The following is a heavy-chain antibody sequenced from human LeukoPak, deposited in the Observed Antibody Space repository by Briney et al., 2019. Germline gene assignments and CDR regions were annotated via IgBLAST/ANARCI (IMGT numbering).Heavy chain of an antibody. CDR1: GYTFTGFH. V-gene: IGHV1-18*01. Sequence: GASVKVSCKASGYTFTGFHMHWVRQAPGQGLEWMGWISVYNGNTNYAQKLQGRVTMTTDTSTSTVYMEVRSLRSDDTAVYYCARGKGNYGDPASFDYWGQGTLVTVSS. J-gene: IGHJ4*02. CDR2: ISVYNGNT. CDR3: ARGKGNYGDPASFDY. D-gene: IGHD4-17*01.